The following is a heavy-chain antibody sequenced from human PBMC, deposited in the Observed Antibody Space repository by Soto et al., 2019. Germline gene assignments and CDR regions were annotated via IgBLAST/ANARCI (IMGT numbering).Heavy chain of an antibody. V-gene: IGHV3-20*04. CDR1: GFTFDDYG. D-gene: IGHD6-13*01. J-gene: IGHJ6*02. CDR3: ARGYSSSWGGLPTGMDV. Sequence: GGSLRLSCAASGFTFDDYGMSWVRQAPGKGLEWVSGINWNGGSTGYADSVKGRFTISRDNAKNSLYLQMNSLRAEDTALYYCARGYSSSWGGLPTGMDVWGQGTTVTVSS. CDR2: INWNGGST.